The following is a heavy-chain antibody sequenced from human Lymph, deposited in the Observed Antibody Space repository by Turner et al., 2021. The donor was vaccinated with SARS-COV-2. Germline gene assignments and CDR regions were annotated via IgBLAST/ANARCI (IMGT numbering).Heavy chain of an antibody. V-gene: IGHV4-59*01. J-gene: IGHJ5*02. CDR1: GGSMNSNY. CDR2: IYYRGST. CDR3: ARETVNNWVDP. D-gene: IGHD2-21*02. Sequence: QVQLQESGPRLVKPLETLSLTCTFSGGSMNSNYWSWIRQPPGKRLEWIGYIYYRGSTNYNPSLKSRVTISVDTSKNQFSLKLTSVTAADTAIYYCARETVNNWVDPWGQGILVTVSS.